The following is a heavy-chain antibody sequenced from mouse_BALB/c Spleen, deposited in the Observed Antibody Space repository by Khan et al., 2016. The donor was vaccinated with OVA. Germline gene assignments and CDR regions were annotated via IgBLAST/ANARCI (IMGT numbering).Heavy chain of an antibody. CDR2: IWSDGST. Sequence: QVQLKQSGPGLVAPSQSLSITCTISGFSLTSYGIHGVRQPPGKGLEWLVVIWSDGSTTYNSTLKSRLSITKDNSKSQIFLKMNSLQTDDTAMYFCARQPYNHYYALDYWGQGTSVTVSS. CDR3: ARQPYNHYYALDY. D-gene: IGHD2-10*01. J-gene: IGHJ4*01. CDR1: GFSLTSYG. V-gene: IGHV2-6-1*01.